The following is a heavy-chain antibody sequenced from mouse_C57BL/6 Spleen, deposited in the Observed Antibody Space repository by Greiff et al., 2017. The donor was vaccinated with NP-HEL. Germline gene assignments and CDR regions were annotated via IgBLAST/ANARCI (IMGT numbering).Heavy chain of an antibody. CDR1: GFTFTDYY. J-gene: IGHJ2*01. Sequence: DVMLVESGGGLVQPGGSLSLSCAASGFTFTDYYMSWVRQPPGKALEWLGFIRNKANGYTTEYSASVKGRFTISRDNSQSILYLQMNALRAEDSATYYCARYYDEYYFDYWGQGTTLTVSS. CDR3: ARYYDEYYFDY. D-gene: IGHD2-12*01. V-gene: IGHV7-3*01. CDR2: IRNKANGYTT.